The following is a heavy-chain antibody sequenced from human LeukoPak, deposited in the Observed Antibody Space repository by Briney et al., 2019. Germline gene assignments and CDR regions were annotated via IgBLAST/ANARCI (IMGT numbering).Heavy chain of an antibody. D-gene: IGHD6-13*01. CDR1: GFTFSSYA. Sequence: GGSQRLSCAASGFTFSSYAMSWVRQAPGKGLEWVSAISGSGGSTYYADSVKGRFTISRDNSKNTLYLQMNSLRAEDTAVYYCAKDIAGTIIIDYWGQGTLVTVSS. J-gene: IGHJ4*02. CDR2: ISGSGGST. V-gene: IGHV3-23*01. CDR3: AKDIAGTIIIDY.